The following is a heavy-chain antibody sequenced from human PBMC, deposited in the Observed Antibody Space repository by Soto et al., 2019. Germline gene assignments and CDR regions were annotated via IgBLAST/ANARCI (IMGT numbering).Heavy chain of an antibody. V-gene: IGHV3-30*03. CDR2: ISFDGRKK. CDR1: GFTFSSHG. Sequence: GGSLRLSCAASGFTFSSHGMHWVRQAPGKGLEWVAVISFDGRKKYYADSVKGRFTISRDNSKNTLDLQMNSLRGEDTATYYFSRDGLQSFKALDYWGQGTLVTVSS. CDR3: SRDGLQSFKALDY. J-gene: IGHJ4*02. D-gene: IGHD4-4*01.